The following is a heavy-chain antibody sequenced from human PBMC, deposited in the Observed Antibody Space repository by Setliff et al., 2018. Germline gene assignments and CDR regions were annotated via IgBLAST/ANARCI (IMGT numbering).Heavy chain of an antibody. V-gene: IGHV4-34*01. CDR2: INHSGST. J-gene: IGHJ5*02. CDR1: GGSFSGYY. D-gene: IGHD6-13*01. CDR3: ARGGRISYRPSSSWLVVNWFDP. Sequence: SETLSLTCAVYGGSFSGYYWSWIRQPPGKGLEWIGEINHSGSTNYNPSLKSRVTISVDTSKNQFSLKLSSVTAADTAVYYCARGGRISYRPSSSWLVVNWFDPWGQGTLVTVSS.